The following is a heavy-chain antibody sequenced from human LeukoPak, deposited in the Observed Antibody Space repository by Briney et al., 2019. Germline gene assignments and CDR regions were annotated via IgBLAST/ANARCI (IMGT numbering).Heavy chain of an antibody. CDR2: ISYDGSNK. J-gene: IGHJ6*02. V-gene: IGHV3-30*18. CDR1: GFTFSSYG. CDR3: AKDLGRDV. Sequence: GRSLRLSCAASGFTFSSYGMHWVRQAPGKGLEWVAVISYDGSNKYYADPVKGRFTISRDNSKNTLYLQMNSLRAEDTAVYYCAKDLGRDVWGQGTTVTVSS.